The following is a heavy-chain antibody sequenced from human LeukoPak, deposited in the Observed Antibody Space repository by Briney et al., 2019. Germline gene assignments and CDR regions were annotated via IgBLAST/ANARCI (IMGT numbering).Heavy chain of an antibody. D-gene: IGHD5-18*01. J-gene: IGHJ4*02. CDR2: ISFDGGNK. CDR3: ARDGVQQWLSYYFEY. CDR1: GFTFSSYA. V-gene: IGHV3-30*04. Sequence: PGGSLRLSCAASGFTFSSYAMHWVRQAPGKGLEWGAVISFDGGNKYYADSAKGRFTSSRDNSKNTLYLQMNSLRPEDTAVYYCARDGVQQWLSYYFEYWGQGTLVTVSS.